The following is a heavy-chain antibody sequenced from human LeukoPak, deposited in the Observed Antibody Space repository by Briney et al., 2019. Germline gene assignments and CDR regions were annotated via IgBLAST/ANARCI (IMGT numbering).Heavy chain of an antibody. Sequence: SETLSLTCTVSGGSISSGGYYWSWIRQHPGKGLEWIVYIYYSGSTYYNPSLKSRVTISVDTSKNQFSLKLSSVTAADTAVYYCARDPGGHSGYGLGVAFDIWGQGTMVTVSS. V-gene: IGHV4-31*03. D-gene: IGHD5-12*01. J-gene: IGHJ3*02. CDR3: ARDPGGHSGYGLGVAFDI. CDR1: GGSISSGGYY. CDR2: IYYSGST.